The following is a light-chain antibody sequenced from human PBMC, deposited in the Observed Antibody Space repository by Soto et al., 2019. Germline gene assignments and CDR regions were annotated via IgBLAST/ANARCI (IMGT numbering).Light chain of an antibody. V-gene: IGLV2-14*01. J-gene: IGLJ3*02. Sequence: QSVLTQPASVSGSPGQSITISCTGTSSDVGGYNYVSWYQQHPGKAPKLMIYEVSNRPPGVSNRFSGSKSGNTASLTISGLQAEDEADYYCSSYTSSSTVFGGGTKVTVL. CDR3: SSYTSSSTV. CDR1: SSDVGGYNY. CDR2: EVS.